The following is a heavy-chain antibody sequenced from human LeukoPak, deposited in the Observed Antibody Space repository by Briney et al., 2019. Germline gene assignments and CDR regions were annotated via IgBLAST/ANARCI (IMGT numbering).Heavy chain of an antibody. D-gene: IGHD1-1*01. CDR3: ARRYLYYFDY. CDR1: GYTFTSYS. J-gene: IGHJ4*02. CDR2: VNPSGGST. Sequence: ASVKVSCKASGYTFTSYSMHWVRQAPGQGLEWMGIVNPSGGSTSFAQKFQGRVTMTRDMSTSTVYMELSSLRSEDTAVYYCARRYLYYFDYWGQGTLVTVSS. V-gene: IGHV1-46*01.